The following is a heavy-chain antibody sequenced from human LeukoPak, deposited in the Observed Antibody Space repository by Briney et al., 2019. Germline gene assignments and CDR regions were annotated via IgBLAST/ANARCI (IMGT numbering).Heavy chain of an antibody. CDR2: MNPNSGNT. Sequence: ASVKVSCKASGYTFTSYDINWVRQATGQGLEWMGWMNPNSGNTGYAQKVQDRVTMTRNTSMSTAYMELSSLRSEDTAVYYCARGILWFGDDVWGKGTTVTISS. D-gene: IGHD3-10*01. CDR3: ARGILWFGDDV. CDR1: GYTFTSYD. J-gene: IGHJ6*04. V-gene: IGHV1-8*01.